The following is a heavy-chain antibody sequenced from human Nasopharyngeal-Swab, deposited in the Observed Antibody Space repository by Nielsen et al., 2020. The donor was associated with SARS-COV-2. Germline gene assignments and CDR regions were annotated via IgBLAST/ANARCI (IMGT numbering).Heavy chain of an antibody. J-gene: IGHJ6*03. V-gene: IGHV4-59*08. D-gene: IGHD2/OR15-2a*01. Sequence: SETLPLTCTVSGDSMITNSWIWIRQPPGKGLEWIGYIYYNGRTNYTPSLKSRVTVSLDTSRNQFSLKLDSVTAADTATYYCARQNVLKHLEWTSTFYSYRIDVWGKGTTVTVSS. CDR3: ARQNVLKHLEWTSTFYSYRIDV. CDR2: IYYNGRT. CDR1: GDSMITNS.